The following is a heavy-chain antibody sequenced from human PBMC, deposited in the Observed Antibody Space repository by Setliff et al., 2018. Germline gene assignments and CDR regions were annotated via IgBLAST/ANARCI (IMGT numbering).Heavy chain of an antibody. Sequence: VASVKVSCKASGYTFSNYGVSWVRQAPGQGLEWMGWISGYDGNTKYAQNLHGRVIMTTDTSTNTAYLDLRSLRSDDTAVYYCERLVRYCTATACQRTSGDDLWGQGTLVTVSS. CDR2: ISGYDGNT. CDR3: ERLVRYCTATACQRTSGDDL. J-gene: IGHJ5*02. CDR1: GYTFSNYG. V-gene: IGHV1-18*01. D-gene: IGHD2-8*01.